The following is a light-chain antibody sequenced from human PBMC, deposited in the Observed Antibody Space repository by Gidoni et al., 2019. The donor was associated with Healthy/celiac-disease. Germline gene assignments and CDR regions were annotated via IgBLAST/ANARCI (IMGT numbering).Light chain of an antibody. CDR2: GAS. CDR1: QSVSSSY. V-gene: IGKV3-20*01. CDR3: QQYGSSPWT. J-gene: IGKJ1*01. Sequence: EIVLTQSPGTLSLSPGERATLSCRASQSVSSSYLAWYQQKPGQAPRLLIYGASSRASGIPDRFSGSGSGTDFTLTISRLGPEDFAVYYCQQYGSSPWTFGQXTKVGIK.